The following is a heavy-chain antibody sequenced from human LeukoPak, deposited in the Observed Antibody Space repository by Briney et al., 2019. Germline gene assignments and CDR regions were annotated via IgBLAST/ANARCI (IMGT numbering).Heavy chain of an antibody. CDR1: GYTFTSYG. CDR3: ARVQKYSGYDYFDY. J-gene: IGHJ4*02. D-gene: IGHD5-12*01. CDR2: ISAYNGNT. V-gene: IGHV1-18*01. Sequence: GASVKVSCKASGYTFTSYGISWVRQAPGQGLEWMGWISAYNGNTNYAQKFQGRVTITTDESTSTAYMELSSLRSEDTAVYYCARVQKYSGYDYFDYWGQGTLVTVSS.